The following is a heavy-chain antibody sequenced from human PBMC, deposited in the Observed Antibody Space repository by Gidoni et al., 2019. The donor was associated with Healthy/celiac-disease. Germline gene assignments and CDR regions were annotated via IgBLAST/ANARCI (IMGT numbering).Heavy chain of an antibody. V-gene: IGHV4-39*01. D-gene: IGHD3-22*01. CDR2: IYYSGST. CDR1: GCSISSSSYY. J-gene: IGHJ4*02. CDR3: ARHEGGSYYDSSGYYSSYFDY. Sequence: QLQLQESGPGLVKPSETLSLTCTVSGCSISSSSYYWGWIRQPPGKGLEWIGSIYYSGSTYYNPSLKSRVTISVDTSKNQFSLKLSSVTAADTAVYYCARHEGGSYYDSSGYYSSYFDYWGQGTLVTVSS.